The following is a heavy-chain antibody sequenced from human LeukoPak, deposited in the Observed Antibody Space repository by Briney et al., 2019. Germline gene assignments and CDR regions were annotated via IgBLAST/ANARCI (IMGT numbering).Heavy chain of an antibody. D-gene: IGHD3-3*02. CDR2: INHSGST. J-gene: IGHJ6*02. CDR3: ARGLGFLEWSTNYYYYGMDV. V-gene: IGHV4-34*01. CDR1: GGSFSGYY. Sequence: SETLSLTCAVYGGSFSGYYWSWIRQPPGKGLEWIGEINHSGSTNYNPSLKSRVTISVDTSKNQFSLKLSSVTAADTAVYYCARGLGFLEWSTNYYYYGMDVWGQGTTVTVSS.